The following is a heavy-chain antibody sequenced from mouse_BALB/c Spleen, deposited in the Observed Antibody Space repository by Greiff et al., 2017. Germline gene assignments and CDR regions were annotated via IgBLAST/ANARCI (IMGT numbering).Heavy chain of an antibody. Sequence: QVQLQQSGAELVRPGVSVKISCKGSGYTFTDYAMHWVKQSHAKSLEWIGVISTYYGDASYNQKFKGKATMTVDKSSSTAYMQLSSLASEDSAVYYCARWLLRRYFDYWGQGTTLTVSS. D-gene: IGHD2-3*01. V-gene: IGHV1S137*01. CDR3: ARWLLRRYFDY. CDR1: GYTFTDYA. CDR2: ISTYYGDA. J-gene: IGHJ2*01.